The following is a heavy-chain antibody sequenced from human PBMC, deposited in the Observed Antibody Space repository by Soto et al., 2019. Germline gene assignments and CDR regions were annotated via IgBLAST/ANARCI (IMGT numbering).Heavy chain of an antibody. CDR1: GGSISSTTYY. D-gene: IGHD6-13*01. Sequence: SQTLSLTCTVSGGSISSTTYYWGWIRQPPGKGLEWIASMYYSGITYYNPSLKSRVTISVDTSKNQFSLKLSSVAAADTAVYYSARHSSTSYNWFDPWGQRTLVTVSS. J-gene: IGHJ5*02. CDR2: MYYSGIT. V-gene: IGHV4-39*01. CDR3: ARHSSTSYNWFDP.